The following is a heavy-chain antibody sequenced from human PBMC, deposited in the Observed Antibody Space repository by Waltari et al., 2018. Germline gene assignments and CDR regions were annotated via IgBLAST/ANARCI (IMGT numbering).Heavy chain of an antibody. D-gene: IGHD4-4*01. CDR2: INYSGAT. CDR1: GGSIGFYY. CDR3: ARLTTSNAYFSMDV. J-gene: IGHJ6*03. V-gene: IGHV4-59*01. Sequence: QVQLQESGPGLVEPSETLSLTCLISGGSIGFYYWTWIRQSPGKGPEWVGYINYSGATNYHPSLRGRVTMSVDTSRDQFSLSLSSVTAADTAVYYCARLTTSNAYFSMDVWGQGTTVTVSS.